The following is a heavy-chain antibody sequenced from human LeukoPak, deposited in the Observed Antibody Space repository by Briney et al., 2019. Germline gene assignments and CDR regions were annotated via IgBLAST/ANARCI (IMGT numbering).Heavy chain of an antibody. V-gene: IGHV3-21*01. D-gene: IGHD6-13*01. CDR1: GFTFSSYS. J-gene: IGHJ4*02. CDR2: ISSSSSYI. Sequence: PGGSLRLSCAASGFTFSSYSMNWVRQAPGKGLEWVSSISSSSSYIYYADSVKGRFTISRDNAKNSLYLQMNSLRAEDTAVYHCARDSPHPRIAAAGPDGDYWGQGTLVTVSS. CDR3: ARDSPHPRIAAAGPDGDY.